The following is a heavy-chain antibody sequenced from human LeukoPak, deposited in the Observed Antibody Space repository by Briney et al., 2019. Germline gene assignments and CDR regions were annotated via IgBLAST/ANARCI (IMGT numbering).Heavy chain of an antibody. J-gene: IGHJ4*02. CDR1: GFTFSSXA. V-gene: IGHV3-23*01. CDR3: AKLNGGLLHY. CDR2: IRGSGGRT. D-gene: IGHD1-26*01. Sequence: GGXXXXSXAXSGFTFSSXAMSWVRQAPGKGVEWVSDIRGSGGRTYYADCVKGRFTMSRENSKNNVYVQMNSLRAEDTAVYYCAKLNGGLLHYWGQGTLVTVSS.